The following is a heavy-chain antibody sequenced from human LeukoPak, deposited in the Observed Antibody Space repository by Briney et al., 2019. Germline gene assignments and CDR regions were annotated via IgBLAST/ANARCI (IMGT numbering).Heavy chain of an antibody. Sequence: GESLKISCKGSGYSFTSYWIGWVRQMPWKGLEWMGIIYPGDSDTRYSPSFQGQVTISADKSISTAYLQWSSLKASDTAMYYCARGLTVVAKGDAFDIWGQGTMVTVSS. CDR1: GYSFTSYW. D-gene: IGHD4-23*01. V-gene: IGHV5-51*01. J-gene: IGHJ3*02. CDR2: IYPGDSDT. CDR3: ARGLTVVAKGDAFDI.